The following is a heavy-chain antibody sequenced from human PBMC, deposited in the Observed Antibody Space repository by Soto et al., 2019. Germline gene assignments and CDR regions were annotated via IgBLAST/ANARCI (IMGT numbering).Heavy chain of an antibody. D-gene: IGHD2-15*01. Sequence: QVQLVQSGAEVKRPGASVKVSCKASGYTFTTYYMHWVRQAPGQGLDWLGIINPNGGRTTYAQKFQGRVTMTRDTSTSTVYLELSSLRYEDTAVYYCARAGYCSGGTCFHGNCDYWGQGTLVTVSA. V-gene: IGHV1-46*01. CDR3: ARAGYCSGGTCFHGNCDY. CDR1: GYTFTTYY. J-gene: IGHJ4*02. CDR2: INPNGGRT.